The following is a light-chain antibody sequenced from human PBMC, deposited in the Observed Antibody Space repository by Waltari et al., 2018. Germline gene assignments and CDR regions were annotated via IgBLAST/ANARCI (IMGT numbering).Light chain of an antibody. J-gene: IGLJ2*01. CDR2: NDD. CDR3: QVWDSSDDYEV. V-gene: IGLV3-21*02. Sequence: SSVLTQPPSVSVAPGQTATITCGGNNIESTSVHWYQQKPGQAPVVVVYNDDNRPSGIPERCSGADSGNTATLTITRVEAGDEADYYCQVWDSSDDYEVFGGGTKLTVL. CDR1: NIESTS.